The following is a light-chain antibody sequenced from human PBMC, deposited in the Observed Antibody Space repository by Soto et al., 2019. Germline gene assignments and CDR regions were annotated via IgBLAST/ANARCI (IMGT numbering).Light chain of an antibody. Sequence: EIVMPQSPATLSPSPGERATLSCRASQSVSSNLAWYQQKPGQAPRLLIYGASTRATGIPARFSGSGSGTEFTLTISSLQSEDFAVYYCQQYNNWPRTFGQGTKVDIK. V-gene: IGKV3-15*01. J-gene: IGKJ1*01. CDR3: QQYNNWPRT. CDR1: QSVSSN. CDR2: GAS.